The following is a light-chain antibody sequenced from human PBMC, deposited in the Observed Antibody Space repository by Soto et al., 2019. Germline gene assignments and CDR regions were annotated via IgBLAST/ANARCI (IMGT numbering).Light chain of an antibody. V-gene: IGLV2-11*01. CDR2: DVN. J-gene: IGLJ1*01. Sequence: QSALTQPRSVSGSPGQSVTISCTGTSSVVGNYNSVSWYQHHPGKAPKLMIYDVNKWPSGVPDRFSGSKSGNTASLTTSGLQAEDEADYYCRSYIGSYSYVFGTGTKVTVL. CDR1: SSVVGNYNS. CDR3: RSYIGSYSYV.